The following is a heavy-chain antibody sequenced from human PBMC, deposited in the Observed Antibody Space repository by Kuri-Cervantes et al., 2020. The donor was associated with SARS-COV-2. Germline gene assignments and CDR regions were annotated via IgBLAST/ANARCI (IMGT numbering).Heavy chain of an antibody. Sequence: ASVKVSCKVSGYTLTELSMHWVRQAPGKGLEWMGGFDPEDGETIYAQKFQGRVTMTEDTSTDTAYMELSSLRSEDTAVYYCARGRVRGVIGSGPYGMDVWGQGTTVTVSS. CDR2: FDPEDGET. D-gene: IGHD3-10*01. CDR1: GYTLTELS. CDR3: ARGRVRGVIGSGPYGMDV. J-gene: IGHJ6*02. V-gene: IGHV1-24*01.